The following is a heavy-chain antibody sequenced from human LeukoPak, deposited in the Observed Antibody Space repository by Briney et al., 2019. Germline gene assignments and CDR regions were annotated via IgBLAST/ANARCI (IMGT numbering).Heavy chain of an antibody. V-gene: IGHV3-30-3*01. J-gene: IGHJ4*02. Sequence: PGRSLRLSCAASGFTFSSYAMHWVRQAPGKGLEWVAVISYDGSNKYYADPVKGRFTISRDNSKNTLYLQMNSLRAEDTAVYYCATGRDGYNLDYWGQGTLVTVSS. CDR3: ATGRDGYNLDY. CDR1: GFTFSSYA. D-gene: IGHD5-24*01. CDR2: ISYDGSNK.